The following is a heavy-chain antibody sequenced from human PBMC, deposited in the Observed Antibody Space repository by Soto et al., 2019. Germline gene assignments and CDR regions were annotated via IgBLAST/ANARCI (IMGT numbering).Heavy chain of an antibody. CDR3: AREPRYCSGGSCYSWFDP. CDR2: IYYSGST. V-gene: IGHV4-31*03. CDR1: GGSISSGGYY. D-gene: IGHD2-15*01. Sequence: PAETLSLTCTVSGGSISSGGYYWIWIRHHPGKGLEWIGYIYYSGSTYYNPSLKSRVTISVDTSKNQLSLKLSSVTAADTAVYYCAREPRYCSGGSCYSWFDPWGQGTLVTVPS. J-gene: IGHJ5*02.